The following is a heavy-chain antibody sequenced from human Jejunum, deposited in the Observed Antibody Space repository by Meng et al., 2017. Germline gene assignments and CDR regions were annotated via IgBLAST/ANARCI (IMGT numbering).Heavy chain of an antibody. CDR3: AKRRRDGYNSEFDY. CDR2: ILGNGYST. Sequence: GESLKISCVGSGFTFSDYAMNWVRQAPGKGLEGVSDILGNGYSTYYADSVKGRFTISRDNSKNTLYLEMHSLRADDTATYYCAKRRRDGYNSEFDYWGQGTLVTVSS. V-gene: IGHV3-23*01. J-gene: IGHJ4*02. CDR1: GFTFSDYA. D-gene: IGHD5-24*01.